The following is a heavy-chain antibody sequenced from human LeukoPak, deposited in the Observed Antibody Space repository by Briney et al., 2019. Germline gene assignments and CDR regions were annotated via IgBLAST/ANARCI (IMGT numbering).Heavy chain of an antibody. D-gene: IGHD2-2*01. CDR1: GDSISSSSFY. CDR3: ARHLSTSQASDGGY. J-gene: IGHJ4*02. CDR2: IYYSGSA. V-gene: IGHV4-39*01. Sequence: SETLSLTCTVSGDSISSSSFYWGWIRQPPGKGLEWIGSIYYSGSAYYNPSLKSRLTISVDTSKNQFSLKLSSVTAADTAVYYCARHLSTSQASDGGYWGQGTLVTVSS.